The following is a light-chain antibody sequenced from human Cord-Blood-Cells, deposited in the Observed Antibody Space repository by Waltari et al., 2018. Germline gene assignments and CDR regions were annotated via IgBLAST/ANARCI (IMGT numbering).Light chain of an antibody. CDR1: QDISNY. CDR3: QQYDNLLT. CDR2: DAS. V-gene: IGKV1-33*01. Sequence: DIQLTQSPSSLSSSVGDRVSITCQARQDISNYLNWYQQKPGKGPKLLIYDASNLETGVPSRFSGSGSGTDFTFTISSLQPEDIATYYCQQYDNLLTFGGGTKVEIK. J-gene: IGKJ4*01.